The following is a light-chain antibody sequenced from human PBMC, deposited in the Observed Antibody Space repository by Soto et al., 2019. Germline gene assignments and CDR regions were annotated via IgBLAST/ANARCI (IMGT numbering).Light chain of an antibody. CDR2: DAS. CDR1: QSVSSY. J-gene: IGKJ4*01. CDR3: QQRSTPLT. Sequence: EIVLTQSPATLSLSPGERATLSCRASQSVSSYLAWYQQKPGQAPRLLVYDASSRATGIPARFSGSGSGTDFTLTISSIEPEDFAVYYCQQRSTPLTFGGGTKVEIK. V-gene: IGKV3-11*01.